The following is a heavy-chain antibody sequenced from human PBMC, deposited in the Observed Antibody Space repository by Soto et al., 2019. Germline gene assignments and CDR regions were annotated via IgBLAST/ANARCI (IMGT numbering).Heavy chain of an antibody. CDR1: GGSISSYY. CDR2: IYYSGST. Sequence: PSETLSLTCTVSGGSISSYYWSWIRQPPGKGLEWIGYIYYSGSTNYNPSLKSRVTISVDTSKNQFSLKLSSVTAADTAVYYCATLGNYYDSSGYYIPWGQGTLVTVSS. V-gene: IGHV4-59*01. J-gene: IGHJ5*02. D-gene: IGHD3-22*01. CDR3: ATLGNYYDSSGYYIP.